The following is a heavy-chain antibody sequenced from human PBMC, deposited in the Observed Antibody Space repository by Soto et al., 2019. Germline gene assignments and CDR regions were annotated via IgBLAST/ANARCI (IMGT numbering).Heavy chain of an antibody. CDR1: GGSISSSSYY. J-gene: IGHJ5*02. V-gene: IGHV4-61*05. Sequence: SETLSLTCTVSGGSISSSSYYWGWIRQPPGKGLEWIGYIYYSGSTNYNPSLKSRVTISVDTSKNQFSLKLSSVTAADTAVYYFARVTPLYNWNDVSWWFDPWGQRTLVTVSS. CDR3: ARVTPLYNWNDVSWWFDP. CDR2: IYYSGST. D-gene: IGHD1-20*01.